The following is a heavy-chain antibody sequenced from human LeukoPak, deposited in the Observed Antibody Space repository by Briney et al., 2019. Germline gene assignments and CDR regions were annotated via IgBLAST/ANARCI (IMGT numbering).Heavy chain of an antibody. CDR3: VRDHHRRHYDSQARDTFDI. V-gene: IGHV3-21*01. CDR1: GFTVSSNY. D-gene: IGHD3-22*01. J-gene: IGHJ3*02. Sequence: PGGSLRLSCAASGFTVSSNYMSWVRQAPGKGLEWVSSISTSSSYIYQADSVKGRFTVSRDNAKNSLYLQMNSLRAEDTAVYYCVRDHHRRHYDSQARDTFDIWGQGTMVTVSS. CDR2: ISTSSSYI.